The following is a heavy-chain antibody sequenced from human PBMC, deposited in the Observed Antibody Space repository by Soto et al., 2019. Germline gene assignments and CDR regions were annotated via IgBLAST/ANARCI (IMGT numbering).Heavy chain of an antibody. D-gene: IGHD6-19*01. J-gene: IGHJ4*02. CDR3: AREYSSGWCFEY. CDR2: ISGSGGST. CDR1: GFTFSSYA. Sequence: PGGSLRLSCAASGFTFSSYAMSWVRQAPGKGLEWVSAISGSGGSTYYADSVKGRFTISRDNSKNTLYLQMNSRRAEYTAVYYCAREYSSGWCFEYWGEGSLFTVAS. V-gene: IGHV3-23*01.